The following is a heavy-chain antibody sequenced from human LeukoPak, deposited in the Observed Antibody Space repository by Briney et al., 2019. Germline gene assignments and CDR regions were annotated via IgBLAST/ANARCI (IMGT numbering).Heavy chain of an antibody. V-gene: IGHV4-59*01. Sequence: PSETLSLTCTVSGGSISSYYWSWIRQPPGKGLEWIGHIYYSGSTYYNPSLKSRVTISVDTSKNLFSLKLSSVTAADTAVYYCARVQRPLDGADYWGQGTLVTVSS. CDR3: ARVQRPLDGADY. CDR1: GGSISSYY. CDR2: IYYSGST. D-gene: IGHD1-1*01. J-gene: IGHJ4*02.